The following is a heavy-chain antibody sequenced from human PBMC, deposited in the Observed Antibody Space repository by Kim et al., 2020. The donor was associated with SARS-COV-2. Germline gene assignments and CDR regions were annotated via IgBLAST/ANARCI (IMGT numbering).Heavy chain of an antibody. V-gene: IGHV3-9*01. J-gene: IGHJ4*02. CDR3: ATGIKRSSGWTPGY. CDR1: GFTFDDYA. CDR2: ISWNSGSI. D-gene: IGHD6-19*01. Sequence: GGSLRLSCAASGFTFDDYAMHWVRQAPGKGLEWVSGISWNSGSIGYADSVKGRFTISRDNAKNSLYLQMNSLRAEDTALYYCATGIKRSSGWTPGYWGQGTLVTVSS.